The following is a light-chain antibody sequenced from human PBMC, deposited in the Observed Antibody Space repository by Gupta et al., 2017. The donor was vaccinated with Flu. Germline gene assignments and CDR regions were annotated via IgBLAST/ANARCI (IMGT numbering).Light chain of an antibody. CDR3: SSYTSSSTRV. Sequence: SALTQPAPVSGSPGQSTTISCPGTSSDVGGYDYVSWYQHHPGKAPKLMIYEVSNRPSGVSNRFSGSKSGNTASLSISGLQAEDEADYYCSSYTSSSTRVFGTGTKVTVL. CDR2: EVS. CDR1: SSDVGGYDY. J-gene: IGLJ1*01. V-gene: IGLV2-14*01.